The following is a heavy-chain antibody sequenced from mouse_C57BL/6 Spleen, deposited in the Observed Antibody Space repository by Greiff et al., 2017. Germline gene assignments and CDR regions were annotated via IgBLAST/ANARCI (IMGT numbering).Heavy chain of an antibody. D-gene: IGHD1-1*01. J-gene: IGHJ3*01. CDR1: GFSLTSYG. CDR2: IWRGGST. CDR3: AKDYGSSWGFAD. V-gene: IGHV2-5*01. Sequence: QVQLQQSGPGLVQPSQSLSITCTVSGFSLTSYGVHWVRQSPGKGLEWLGVIWRGGSTAYNEAFMSSLSITKDNSKSKVFYKMNSLQADETAIDYWAKDYGSSWGFADWGKGTLVTVSA.